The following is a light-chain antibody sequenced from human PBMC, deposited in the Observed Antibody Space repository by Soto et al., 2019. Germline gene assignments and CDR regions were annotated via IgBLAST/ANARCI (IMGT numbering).Light chain of an antibody. V-gene: IGKV4-1*01. J-gene: IGKJ2*01. CDR2: WAS. CDR1: QSVLYSSNNKNY. CDR3: QQYYSTPQNT. Sequence: DIVMTQSPDSLAVSLGERATINCKSSQSVLYSSNNKNYLAWYQQKPGQPPKLLIYWASTRESGVPDRFSGSGSGTDFILTISSLQAEDVAVYYCQQYYSTPQNTFGQGTKLEIK.